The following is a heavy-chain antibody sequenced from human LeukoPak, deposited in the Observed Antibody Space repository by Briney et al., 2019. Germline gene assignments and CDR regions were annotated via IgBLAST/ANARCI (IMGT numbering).Heavy chain of an antibody. V-gene: IGHV4-59*08. CDR2: IYYTGST. CDR3: ARSRGVPGVDAFDI. D-gene: IGHD6-13*01. J-gene: IGHJ3*02. Sequence: SETLSLTCTVSGGSITSYYWSWIRQPPGKGLEWIGYIYYTGSTNYNPSLRSRVTMTVDTSNNQFSLKLTSVTAADTAVYYCARSRGVPGVDAFDIWGQGTMVTVSS. CDR1: GGSITSYY.